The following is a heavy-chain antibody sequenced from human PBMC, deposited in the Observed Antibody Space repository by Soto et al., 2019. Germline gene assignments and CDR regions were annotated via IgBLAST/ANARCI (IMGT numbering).Heavy chain of an antibody. CDR2: IMPVFGTA. CDR3: ARARDYDLLTAREYALDV. D-gene: IGHD3-9*01. Sequence: QVQLVQSGAEVKKPGSSVRVSCKVSGGSVRNYGFTWVRQSPGQGLEWMGGIMPVFGTAVYAQKFQGRVTISADELTTTASLELSSLSSDDTAVYFCARARDYDLLTAREYALDVWGQGTTVTV. V-gene: IGHV1-69*01. J-gene: IGHJ6*02. CDR1: GGSVRNYG.